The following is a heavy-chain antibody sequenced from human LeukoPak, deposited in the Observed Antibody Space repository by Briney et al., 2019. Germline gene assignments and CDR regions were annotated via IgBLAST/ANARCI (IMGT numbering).Heavy chain of an antibody. CDR2: IYPGDSDT. V-gene: IGHV5-51*01. CDR1: GYSFNTYW. J-gene: IGHJ4*02. CDR3: ARRGSPPVDFDY. Sequence: KPGESLKISCQGSGYSFNTYWIAWVRQTPGKGLEWMGIIYPGDSDTKYSPSFEGQVTISADKSVSTAYLQWSSLEASDTAMYYCARRGSPPVDFDYWGQGTLVTVSS.